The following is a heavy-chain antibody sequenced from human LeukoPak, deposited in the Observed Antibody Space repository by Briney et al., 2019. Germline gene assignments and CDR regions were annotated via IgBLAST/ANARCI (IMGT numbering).Heavy chain of an antibody. CDR2: ISWNGGRT. D-gene: IGHD1-26*01. CDR3: ARDRSYGAFDY. Sequence: GGSLILSCAASGFTFDDYGMNWVRQAPGKGLEWVSGISWNGGRTYYADSVKGRFTISRDNAKNSLYLHMNSLRAEDTALYSCARDRSYGAFDYWGQGTLVTVSS. J-gene: IGHJ4*02. V-gene: IGHV3-20*04. CDR1: GFTFDDYG.